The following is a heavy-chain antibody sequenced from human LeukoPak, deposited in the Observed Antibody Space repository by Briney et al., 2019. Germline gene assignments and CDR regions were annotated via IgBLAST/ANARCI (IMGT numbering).Heavy chain of an antibody. CDR2: INHSGST. J-gene: IGHJ4*02. CDR1: GGSFSGYY. Sequence: SETLSLTCAVYGGSFSGYYWSWIRQPPGKGLEWIGEINHSGSTNYNPSLKSRVTISVDTSKNQFSLKLSSVTAADTAVYYCARAGGNYDYWGQGTLVTVSS. V-gene: IGHV4-34*01. D-gene: IGHD4-23*01. CDR3: ARAGGNYDY.